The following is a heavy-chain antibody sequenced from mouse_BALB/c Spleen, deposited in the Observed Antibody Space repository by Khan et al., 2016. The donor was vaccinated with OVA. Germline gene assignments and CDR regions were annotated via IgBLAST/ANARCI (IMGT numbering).Heavy chain of an antibody. J-gene: IGHJ1*01. CDR1: GYSITSDYA. D-gene: IGHD1-1*01. CDR3: ARRYYYGHWYFDV. V-gene: IGHV3-2*02. CDR2: ISYSGST. Sequence: EVQLQESGPGLVKPSQSLSLTCTVTGYSITSDYAWNWIRQFPGNKLEWMGYISYSGSTGYNPSLKSRISITRDTSNNQFFLQLNSVTTEDIATXYCARRYYYGHWYFDVWGAGTTVTVSS.